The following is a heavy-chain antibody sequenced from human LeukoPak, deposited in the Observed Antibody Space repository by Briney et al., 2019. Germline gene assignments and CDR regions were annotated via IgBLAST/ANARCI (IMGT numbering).Heavy chain of an antibody. CDR2: IYYSGST. CDR3: ARFKSVSDSSGYYYGDY. V-gene: IGHV4-39*01. D-gene: IGHD3-22*01. CDR1: GGSISSSSYY. Sequence: SETLSLTCTVSGGSISSSSYYWGWIRQPPGKGLEWIGSIYYSGSTYYNPPLKSRVTISVDTSKNQFSLKLSSVTAADTAVYYCARFKSVSDSSGYYYGDYWGQGTLVTVSS. J-gene: IGHJ4*02.